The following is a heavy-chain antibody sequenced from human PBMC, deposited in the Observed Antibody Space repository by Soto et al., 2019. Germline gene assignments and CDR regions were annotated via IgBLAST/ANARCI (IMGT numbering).Heavy chain of an antibody. V-gene: IGHV3-53*01. D-gene: IGHD3-3*01. CDR2: IYSGGST. CDR3: ARANYDFWYGMDV. J-gene: IGHJ6*02. Sequence: GGSLRLSCAASGFTVSSNYMSWVHQAPGKGLEWVSVIYSGGSTYYADSVKGRFTISRDNSKNTLYLQMNSLRAEDTAVYYCARANYDFWYGMDVWGQGTTVTVSS. CDR1: GFTVSSNY.